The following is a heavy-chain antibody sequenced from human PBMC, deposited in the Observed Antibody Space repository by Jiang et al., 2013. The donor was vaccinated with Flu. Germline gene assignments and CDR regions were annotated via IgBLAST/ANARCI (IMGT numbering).Heavy chain of an antibody. CDR1: GYTFTSYA. V-gene: IGHV1-69*13. Sequence: GAEVKKPGASVKVSCKASGYTFTSYAMHWVRQAPGQGLEWMGGIIPIFGTANYAQKFQGRVTITADESTSTAYMELSSLRSEDTAVYYCASEGYCSSTSCPLDYWGQGTLVTVSS. CDR3: ASEGYCSSTSCPLDY. D-gene: IGHD2-2*01. J-gene: IGHJ4*02. CDR2: IIPIFGTA.